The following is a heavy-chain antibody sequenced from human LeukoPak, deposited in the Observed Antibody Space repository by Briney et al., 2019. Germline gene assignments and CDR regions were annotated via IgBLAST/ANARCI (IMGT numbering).Heavy chain of an antibody. J-gene: IGHJ6*03. Sequence: PSETLSLTCAVYGGSFSGYYWNWIRQPPGKGLEWIGEIYHSGSTNYNPSLKSRVTMSVDTSKSQFSLKLRSVTTADTAVYYCARGVVPPFYYYYSYMDVWGKGTPVIV. D-gene: IGHD2-2*01. CDR1: GGSFSGYY. CDR3: ARGVVPPFYYYYSYMDV. CDR2: IYHSGST. V-gene: IGHV4-34*01.